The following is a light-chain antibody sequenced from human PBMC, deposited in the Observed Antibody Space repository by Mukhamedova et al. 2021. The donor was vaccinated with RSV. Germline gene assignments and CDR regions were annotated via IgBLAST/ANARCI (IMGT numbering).Light chain of an antibody. Sequence: WYQRRVHGRAPKLLIYDASALKSGVPSRFSGSGSGTDFTLTISSLQPEDFATYYCQQSNTYPLTFGGGTKVEIK. CDR2: DAS. CDR3: QQSNTYPLT. J-gene: IGKJ4*01. V-gene: IGKV1-13*02.